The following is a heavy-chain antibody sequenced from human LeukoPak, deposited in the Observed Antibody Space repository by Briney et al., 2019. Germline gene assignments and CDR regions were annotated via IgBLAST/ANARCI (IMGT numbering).Heavy chain of an antibody. V-gene: IGHV1-24*01. Sequence: ASVKVSCKVSGYTLTELSMHWVRQAPGKGLEWMGGFDPEDGGTIYAQKFQGRVTMTEDTSTDTAYMELSSLRSEDTAVYYCATRGGYYYGSGPGDWFDPWGQGTLVTVSS. CDR3: ATRGGYYYGSGPGDWFDP. CDR2: FDPEDGGT. CDR1: GYTLTELS. D-gene: IGHD3-10*01. J-gene: IGHJ5*02.